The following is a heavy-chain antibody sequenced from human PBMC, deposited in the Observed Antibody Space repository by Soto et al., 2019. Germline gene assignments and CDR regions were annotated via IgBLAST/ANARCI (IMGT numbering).Heavy chain of an antibody. D-gene: IGHD6-13*01. CDR2: ISAYNGNT. CDR1: GYTFTSYG. CDR3: ARMRRQQLVNWFDP. J-gene: IGHJ5*02. Sequence: ASLKVSCKASGYTFTSYGISWVRQAPGQGLEWMGWISAYNGNTNYAQKLQGRVTMTTDTSTSTAYMELRSLRSDDTAVYYCARMRRQQLVNWFDPWGQGTLVTVSS. V-gene: IGHV1-18*01.